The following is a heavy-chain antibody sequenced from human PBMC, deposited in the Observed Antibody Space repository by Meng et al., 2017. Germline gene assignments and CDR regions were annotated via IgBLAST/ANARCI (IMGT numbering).Heavy chain of an antibody. D-gene: IGHD7-27*01. V-gene: IGHV4-4*02. CDR3: ARIGDWGSTRYFDY. J-gene: IGHJ4*02. CDR2: IYHSGST. CDR1: GGPISSSNW. Sequence: VEVPAAGPGPLTPSGPLSLASALSGGPISSSNWWSWVRQPPGKGLEWIGEIYHSGSTNYNPSLKSRVTISVDKSKNQFSLKLSSVTAADTAVYYCARIGDWGSTRYFDYWGQGTLVTVSS.